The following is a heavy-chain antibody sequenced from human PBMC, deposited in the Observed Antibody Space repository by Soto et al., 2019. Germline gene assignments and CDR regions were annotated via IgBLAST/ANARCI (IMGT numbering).Heavy chain of an antibody. D-gene: IGHD3-10*01. V-gene: IGHV3-21*01. CDR1: GFTFRTYT. CDR3: ARDRGYDAHDYYYNAMDV. J-gene: IGHJ6*02. Sequence: GGSLRLSCISSGFTFRTYTMNWVRQAPGKGLEWVSGIRGFSPYTFYAESVRGRFTISRDNAKNSLFLQMDSLRAEDTAVYYCARDRGYDAHDYYYNAMDVWGQGTPVTVSS. CDR2: IRGFSPYT.